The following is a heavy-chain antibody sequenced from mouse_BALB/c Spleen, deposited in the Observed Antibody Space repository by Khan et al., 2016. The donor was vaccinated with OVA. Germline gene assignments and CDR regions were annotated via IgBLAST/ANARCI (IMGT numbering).Heavy chain of an antibody. V-gene: IGHV3-2*02. J-gene: IGHJ4*01. D-gene: IGHD2-3*01. Sequence: EVQLVESGPGLVKPSQSLSLTCTVTGYSITSDYAWNWIRQFPGNKLEWMGYINYSGSTNYNPALKSRISITRYTSKNQFFLQLNSVTTADTATYYCARDGFRYNYAMDYWGQGTSVTVSS. CDR2: INYSGST. CDR3: ARDGFRYNYAMDY. CDR1: GYSITSDYA.